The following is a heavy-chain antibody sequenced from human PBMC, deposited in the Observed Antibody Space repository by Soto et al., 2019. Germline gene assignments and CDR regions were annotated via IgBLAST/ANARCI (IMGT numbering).Heavy chain of an antibody. CDR3: ARQDTAMVTWFDP. CDR2: IYHSGST. CDR1: GGSISSSNW. D-gene: IGHD5-18*01. J-gene: IGHJ5*02. V-gene: IGHV4-4*02. Sequence: PSETLSLTCAVSGGSISSSNWWSWVRQPPGKGLEWIGEIYHSGSTNYNPSLKSRVTISVDTSKNQFSLKLSSVTAADTAVYYCARQDTAMVTWFDPWGQGTLVTVSS.